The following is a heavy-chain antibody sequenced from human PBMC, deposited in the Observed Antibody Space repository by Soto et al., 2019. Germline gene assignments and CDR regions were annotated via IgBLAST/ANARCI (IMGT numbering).Heavy chain of an antibody. Sequence: QVQLVESGGGLVKPGGSLRLSCAASGFTFSDYYMSWIRQAPGKGLEWVSYISSSGSTIYYADSVKGRFTIPRDNAKNSLYLQMNSLRAEDTAVYYCARSIGYCSSTSCYGDYFDYWGQGTLVTVSS. CDR3: ARSIGYCSSTSCYGDYFDY. J-gene: IGHJ4*02. CDR2: ISSSGSTI. V-gene: IGHV3-11*01. D-gene: IGHD2-2*01. CDR1: GFTFSDYY.